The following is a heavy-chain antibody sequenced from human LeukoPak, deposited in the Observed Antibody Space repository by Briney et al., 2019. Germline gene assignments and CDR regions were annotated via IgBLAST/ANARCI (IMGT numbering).Heavy chain of an antibody. Sequence: PGGSLRLSCAASGFTFSSYSMNWVRQAPGKGLEWVGRIKSKADGGTTDYAAPVKGRFTISRDDSKNTVYLQMSSLKTEDTAVYYCTTDWLVPIALDYWGQGTLVTVSS. V-gene: IGHV3-15*01. J-gene: IGHJ4*02. CDR1: GFTFSSYS. D-gene: IGHD6-19*01. CDR3: TTDWLVPIALDY. CDR2: IKSKADGGTT.